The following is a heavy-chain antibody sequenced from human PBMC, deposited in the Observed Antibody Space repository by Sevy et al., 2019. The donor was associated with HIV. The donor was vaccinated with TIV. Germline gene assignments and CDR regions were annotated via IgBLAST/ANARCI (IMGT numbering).Heavy chain of an antibody. Sequence: GESLKISCKGSGYSFTSYWISWVRQMPGKGLEWMGRIDPSNSYTNYSPSFQGHVTISADKSISTAYLQWSSLKASDTAMYYCARLETKEDSAFDIWGQGTMVTVSS. CDR3: ARLETKEDSAFDI. V-gene: IGHV5-10-1*01. D-gene: IGHD3-3*01. J-gene: IGHJ3*02. CDR2: IDPSNSYT. CDR1: GYSFTSYW.